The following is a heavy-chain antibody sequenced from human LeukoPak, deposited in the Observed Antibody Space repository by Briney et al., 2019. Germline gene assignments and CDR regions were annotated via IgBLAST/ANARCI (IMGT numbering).Heavy chain of an antibody. CDR3: ARYTSGRQRHFYY. V-gene: IGHV4-59*01. D-gene: IGHD6-25*01. CDR2: IYYSGST. CDR1: GCTISSYY. J-gene: IGHJ4*02. Sequence: PSETLSLTCTVSGCTISSYYWSWMRQPPGKGLEWIGYIYYSGSTNYNPSLKSQVTISVDTSKNQFSLKLSSVSAADTAVYYCARYTSGRQRHFYYWGPRALGTVSS.